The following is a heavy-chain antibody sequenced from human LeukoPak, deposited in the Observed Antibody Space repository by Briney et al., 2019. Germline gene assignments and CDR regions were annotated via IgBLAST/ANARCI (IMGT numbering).Heavy chain of an antibody. J-gene: IGHJ4*02. V-gene: IGHV3-23*01. Sequence: GGSLRLSCAASGFTFSSYGMSWVRQAPGKGLEWVSVMSGGGGSTYDADSVKGRFTISRDNSKNTLYLQMNSLRAEDTAVYYCAKGNILAGYLYDYWGQGTLVTVSS. CDR3: AKGNILAGYLYDY. CDR2: MSGGGGST. CDR1: GFTFSSYG. D-gene: IGHD3-9*01.